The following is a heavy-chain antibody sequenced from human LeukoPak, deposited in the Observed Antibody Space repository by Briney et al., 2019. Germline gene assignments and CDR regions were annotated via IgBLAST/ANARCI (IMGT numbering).Heavy chain of an antibody. CDR2: IYYSGST. Sequence: SETLSLTCTVSGYSISSGYYWGWIRQPPGKGLEWIGSIYYSGSTYYNPSLKSRVTISVDTSKNPFSLKLSSVTAADTAVYYCASTKYDFWSGYAFDIWGQGTMVTVSS. CDR1: GYSISSGYY. V-gene: IGHV4-38-2*02. J-gene: IGHJ3*02. D-gene: IGHD3-3*01. CDR3: ASTKYDFWSGYAFDI.